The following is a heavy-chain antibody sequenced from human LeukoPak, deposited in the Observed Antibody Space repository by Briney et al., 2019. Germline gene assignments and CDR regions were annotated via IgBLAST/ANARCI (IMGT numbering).Heavy chain of an antibody. CDR2: VRNKPNGYTT. CDR3: TRVRHGDYFDY. V-gene: IGHV3-72*01. D-gene: IGHD4-17*01. Sequence: GGSLRLSCAASGFSISDHYMDWVRQAPGKGLEWVGRVRNKPNGYTTDYGTSVKGRFTISRDDSKNSLYLQMNSLTGEGTAVYYCTRVRHGDYFDYWGQGALVSLSS. CDR1: GFSISDHY. J-gene: IGHJ4*02.